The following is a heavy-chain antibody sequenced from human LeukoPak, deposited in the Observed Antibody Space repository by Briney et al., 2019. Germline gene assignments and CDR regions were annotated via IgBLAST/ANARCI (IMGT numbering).Heavy chain of an antibody. V-gene: IGHV4-59*01. CDR2: IYYSGNT. CDR3: ARGLRLGYQLLSSWFDP. D-gene: IGHD2-2*01. Sequence: SETLSLTCTVSGGSISSYYWSWIRQPPGKGLEWIGYIYYSGNTNYNPSLKSRVTISVDTSKNQFSLNLTSVTAADTAVYYCARGLRLGYQLLSSWFDPWGQGTLVTVSS. J-gene: IGHJ5*02. CDR1: GGSISSYY.